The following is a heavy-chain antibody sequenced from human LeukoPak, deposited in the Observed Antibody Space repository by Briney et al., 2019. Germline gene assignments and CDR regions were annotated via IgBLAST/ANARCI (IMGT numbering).Heavy chain of an antibody. Sequence: KPGGSLRLSCAASGFSFTGYTMHWVRQAPGKGLEWVSSISRNSDYIYYADSLKGRFTISRDNAKNLVYLQMNSLRAEDTAVYYCARDSSFYDYGDYVSAGPFDNWGQGTLVTVSA. CDR1: GFSFTGYT. D-gene: IGHD4-17*01. CDR2: ISRNSDYI. V-gene: IGHV3-21*01. J-gene: IGHJ4*02. CDR3: ARDSSFYDYGDYVSAGPFDN.